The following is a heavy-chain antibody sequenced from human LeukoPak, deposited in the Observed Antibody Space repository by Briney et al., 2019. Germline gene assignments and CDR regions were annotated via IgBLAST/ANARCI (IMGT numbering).Heavy chain of an antibody. Sequence: SQTLSLTCTVSGGSISSGDYYWSWIRQPPGKGLEWIGYIYYSGSTYYNPSLKSRVTISVDTSKNQFSLKLSFVTAADTAVYYCARAPRGYSSGYYFDYWGQGTLVTVSS. CDR2: IYYSGST. V-gene: IGHV4-30-4*08. D-gene: IGHD3-22*01. CDR3: ARAPRGYSSGYYFDY. J-gene: IGHJ4*02. CDR1: GGSISSGDYY.